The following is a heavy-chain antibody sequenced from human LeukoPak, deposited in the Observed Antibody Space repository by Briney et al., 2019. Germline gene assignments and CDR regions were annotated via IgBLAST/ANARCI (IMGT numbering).Heavy chain of an antibody. J-gene: IGHJ6*03. V-gene: IGHV3-23*01. CDR1: GFTFSSYA. D-gene: IGHD2-15*01. CDR2: ISSTGGTT. Sequence: GGSLRLSCAASGFTFSSYAMRWVRQAPGKGLEWVSAISSTGGTTYYADSVKGRFTISRDNSKNTLYLQMNSLRAEDTAIYYCAKNGDRGAYCSGGSCYPYYYYYMDVWGKGTTVTISS. CDR3: AKNGDRGAYCSGGSCYPYYYYYMDV.